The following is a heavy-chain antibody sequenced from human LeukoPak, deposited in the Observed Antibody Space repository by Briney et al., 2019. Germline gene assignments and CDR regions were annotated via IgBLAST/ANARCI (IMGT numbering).Heavy chain of an antibody. V-gene: IGHV3-7*01. Sequence: GGSLRLSCAASGFTFSRFWMSWVRQAPGKGREWVANIKQDGSEKYYVDSVKGRFTISRDNAKNSLYLQMNSLRAEDTAVYYCARNYDFWSGYYNRHYYYMDVWGKGTTVTVSS. CDR2: IKQDGSEK. J-gene: IGHJ6*03. CDR1: GFTFSRFW. D-gene: IGHD3-3*01. CDR3: ARNYDFWSGYYNRHYYYMDV.